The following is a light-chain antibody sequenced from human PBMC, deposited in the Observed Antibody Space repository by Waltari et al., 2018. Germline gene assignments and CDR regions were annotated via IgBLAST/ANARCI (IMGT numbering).Light chain of an antibody. CDR2: LES. V-gene: IGKV2-28*01. CDR1: QNLLHTNGYNY. Sequence: DIVLTQSPLSLSVTPGESASISCRSSQNLLHTNGYNYLDLYLHRPGQSPQLLIYLESKRSSGFPDRFSGSGTDTDFTLTISRVEAEDVGIYYCMQGLQSPPTFGPGTKLEMK. CDR3: MQGLQSPPT. J-gene: IGKJ3*01.